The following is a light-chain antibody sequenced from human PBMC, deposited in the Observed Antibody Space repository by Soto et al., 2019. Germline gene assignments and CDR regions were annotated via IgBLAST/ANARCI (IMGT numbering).Light chain of an antibody. Sequence: SYELTQPPSVSVAPGQTARITCGGNNIGGKSVHWYQQKPGQAPVLVIYYDSDRPSGIPERFSGSNSVNTATLTISRVGAGDEADYYCQVWDSSSDHVGFGGGTKRTVL. CDR2: YDS. V-gene: IGLV3-21*04. CDR1: NIGGKS. J-gene: IGLJ2*01. CDR3: QVWDSSSDHVG.